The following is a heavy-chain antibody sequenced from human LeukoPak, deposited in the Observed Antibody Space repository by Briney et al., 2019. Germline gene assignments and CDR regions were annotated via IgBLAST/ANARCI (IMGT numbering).Heavy chain of an antibody. CDR1: GGTFSSYA. CDR3: ARGLFGVVIHYYYYGMDV. Sequence: GASVKVSCKASGGTFSSYAISWVRQAPGQGLEWMGRIIPILGIANYAQKFQGRVTITADKSTSTAYMELSSLRSEDTAVYYCARGLFGVVIHYYYYGMDVWGQGTTVTVSS. D-gene: IGHD3-3*01. V-gene: IGHV1-69*04. CDR2: IIPILGIA. J-gene: IGHJ6*02.